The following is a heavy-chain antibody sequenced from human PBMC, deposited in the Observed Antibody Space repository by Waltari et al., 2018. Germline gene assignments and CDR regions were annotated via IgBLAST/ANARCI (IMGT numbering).Heavy chain of an antibody. CDR1: GFTFSRYE. CDR3: AREIVATIINYYYGMDV. J-gene: IGHJ6*02. CDR2: ISSSGSTI. D-gene: IGHD5-12*01. Sequence: EVQLVESGGGLVQPGGSLRLSCAASGFTFSRYEMKWVRQAPGKGLEWVSYISSSGSTIYYADSVKGRFTIARDNAKNSLYLQMNSLRAEDTAVYYCAREIVATIINYYYGMDVWGQGTTVTVSS. V-gene: IGHV3-48*03.